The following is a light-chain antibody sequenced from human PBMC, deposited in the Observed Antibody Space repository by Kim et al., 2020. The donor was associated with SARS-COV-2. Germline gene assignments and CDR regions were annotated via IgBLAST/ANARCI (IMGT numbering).Light chain of an antibody. CDR1: SSNIGSNY. CDR2: RNN. V-gene: IGLV1-47*01. CDR3: AAWDDSLSGWV. J-gene: IGLJ3*02. Sequence: ELTQPPSASGTPGQRVTISCSGSSSNIGSNYVYWYQQLPGTAPKLLIYRNNQRPSGVPDRFSGSKSGTSASLAISGLRSEDEADYSCAAWDDSLSGWVFGGGTKLTVL.